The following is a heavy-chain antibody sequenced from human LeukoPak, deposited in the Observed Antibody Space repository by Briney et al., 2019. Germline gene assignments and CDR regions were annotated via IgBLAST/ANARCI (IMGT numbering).Heavy chain of an antibody. J-gene: IGHJ5*02. V-gene: IGHV5-51*01. CDR3: ARRTNYYDSSDYRNWFDP. CDR1: GYSFTSYW. Sequence: GESLKISCKGSGYSFTSYWIGWVRQMPGKGLEWMGIIYPGDSDTRCSPSFQGQVTISADKSINTAYLQWSSLKASDTAMYYCARRTNYYDSSDYRNWFDPWGQGTLVTVSS. D-gene: IGHD3-22*01. CDR2: IYPGDSDT.